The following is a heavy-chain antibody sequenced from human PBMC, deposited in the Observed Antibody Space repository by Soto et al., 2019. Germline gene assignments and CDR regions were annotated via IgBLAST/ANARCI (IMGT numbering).Heavy chain of an antibody. CDR2: INPNSGGT. CDR1: GYTFTGYY. D-gene: IGHD3-10*01. V-gene: IGHV1-2*04. J-gene: IGHJ4*02. CDR3: AIGSILQYYIGFDY. Sequence: GASVKVSYKASGYTFTGYYMHWVRQAPGQGLEWMGWINPNSGGTNYAQKFQGWVTMTRDTSISTAYMELSRLRSDDTAVYYCAIGSILQYYIGFDYWGQGTLVTVSS.